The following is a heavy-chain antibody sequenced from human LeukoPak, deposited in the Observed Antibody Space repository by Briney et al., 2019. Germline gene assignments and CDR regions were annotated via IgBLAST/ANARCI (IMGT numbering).Heavy chain of an antibody. CDR3: AKEIVAP. V-gene: IGHV3-30*18. D-gene: IGHD2/OR15-2a*01. CDR1: GFTFSSYG. CDR2: ISHDGSRR. Sequence: GRSLRLSCAASGFTFSSYGMHWVRQAPGKGLEWVAVISHDGSRRNYADSVEGRLTISRDNSKNTLYLQMNTLRAEDTAVYYCAKEIVAPWGQGTLVTVSS. J-gene: IGHJ5*02.